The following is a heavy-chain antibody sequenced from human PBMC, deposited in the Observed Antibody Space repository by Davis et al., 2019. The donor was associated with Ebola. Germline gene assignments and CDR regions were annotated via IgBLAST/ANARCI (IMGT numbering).Heavy chain of an antibody. J-gene: IGHJ4*02. D-gene: IGHD3-10*01. CDR3: SERGSSV. CDR2: IYYTGSA. V-gene: IGHV4-59*03. CDR1: GVSISRHY. Sequence: PSETLSLTCAVSGVSISRHYWSWIQQRPGKRLEWIWSIYYTGSAYYNSSLASRATISVDTSTNQFSLKLTSVTAADTAMYYCSERGSSVWGQGTLVTVSS.